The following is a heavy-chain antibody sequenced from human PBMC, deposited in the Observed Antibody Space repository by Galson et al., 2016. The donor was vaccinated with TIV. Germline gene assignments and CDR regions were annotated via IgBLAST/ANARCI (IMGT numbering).Heavy chain of an antibody. V-gene: IGHV3-20*04. CDR2: INWIGVST. Sequence: SLRLSCAASGVTFDDYAMTWVRQVPGQGLEWVSGINWIGVSTNYAESVKGRFTISRDNATNTLYLQMNSLRAEDTALYYCARDGVVDASMDYYYYYYLGVWGKGTTVTVSS. CDR1: GVTFDDYA. CDR3: ARDGVVDASMDYYYYYYLGV. D-gene: IGHD5-18*01. J-gene: IGHJ6*03.